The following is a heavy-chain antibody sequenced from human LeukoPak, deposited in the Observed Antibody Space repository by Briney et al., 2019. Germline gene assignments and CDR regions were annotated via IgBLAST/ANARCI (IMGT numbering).Heavy chain of an antibody. V-gene: IGHV3-48*03. Sequence: GGSLRLSCAASGFTFSTYEMNWVRQAPGKGLEWVSYISSSGSTSYYADSVMGRFTISRDNAKNSLYLQMNSLRAEDTDVYYCARDNRVASFACWGQGTLVT. J-gene: IGHJ4*02. CDR2: ISSSGSTS. CDR3: ARDNRVASFAC. D-gene: IGHD5-12*01. CDR1: GFTFSTYE.